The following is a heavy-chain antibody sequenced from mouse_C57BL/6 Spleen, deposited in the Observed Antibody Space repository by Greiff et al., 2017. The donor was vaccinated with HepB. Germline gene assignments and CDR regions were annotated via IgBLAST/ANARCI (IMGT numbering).Heavy chain of an antibody. CDR1: GYTFTSYW. CDR2: IYPGNSDT. J-gene: IGHJ1*03. CDR3: TIDYGSSYWYFDV. V-gene: IGHV1-5*01. D-gene: IGHD1-1*01. Sequence: VQLQQSGTVLARPGASVKMSCKTSGYTFTSYWMHWVKQRPGQGLEWIGAIYPGNSDTSYNQKFKGKAKLTAVTSASTAYMELSSLTNEDSAVYYCTIDYGSSYWYFDVWGTGTTVTVSS.